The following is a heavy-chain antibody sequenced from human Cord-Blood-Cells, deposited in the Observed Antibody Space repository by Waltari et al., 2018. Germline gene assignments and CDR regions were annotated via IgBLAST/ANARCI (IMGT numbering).Heavy chain of an antibody. J-gene: IGHJ3*02. CDR3: AREVVVAATPGGAFDI. Sequence: QVQLQQWGAGLLKPSETQSLTCAVYGGSFSGYYWSWIRQPPGKGLEWIGEINHSGSTNYNPSLKSRVTISVDTSKNQFSLKLSSVTAADTAVYYCAREVVVAATPGGAFDIWGQGTMVTVSS. CDR1: GGSFSGYY. V-gene: IGHV4-34*01. D-gene: IGHD2-15*01. CDR2: INHSGST.